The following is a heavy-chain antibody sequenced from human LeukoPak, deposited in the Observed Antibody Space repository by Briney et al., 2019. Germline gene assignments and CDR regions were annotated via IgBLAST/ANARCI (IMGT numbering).Heavy chain of an antibody. CDR2: INHSGST. J-gene: IGHJ6*02. CDR3: ARVVGGSSWYVGQTYYYYYGMDV. V-gene: IGHV4-34*01. Sequence: SETLSLTCAVYGGSFSGYYWSWIRQPPGKGLEWIGEINHSGSTNYNPSLKSRVTISVDTSKNQFSLKLSSVTAADTAVYYCARVVGGSSWYVGQTYYYYYGMDVWGQGTTVTVSS. CDR1: GGSFSGYY. D-gene: IGHD6-13*01.